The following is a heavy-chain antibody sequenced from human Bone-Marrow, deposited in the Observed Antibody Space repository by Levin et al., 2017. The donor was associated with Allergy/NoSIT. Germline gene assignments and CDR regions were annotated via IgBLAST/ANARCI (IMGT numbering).Heavy chain of an antibody. J-gene: IGHJ6*02. CDR3: ARDHGDPYYYYYYGLDA. CDR1: GYTFTNYH. V-gene: IGHV1-2*06. CDR2: INPKSGDT. D-gene: IGHD2-21*02. Sequence: EASVKVSCMASGYTFTNYHVHWVRHAPGQGLEWMGRINPKSGDTKYAPKFQGRVTVTRDTSINTVYMQLGGLRSDDTATYYCARDHGDPYYYYYYGLDAWGQGTTVTVSS.